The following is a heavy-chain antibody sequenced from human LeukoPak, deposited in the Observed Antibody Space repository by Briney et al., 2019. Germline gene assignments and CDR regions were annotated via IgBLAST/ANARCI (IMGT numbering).Heavy chain of an antibody. Sequence: SETLSLTCTVSGGSISSYYWSWIRQPPGKGLEWIGYIYYSGNTNYNPSLKSRITISLDTSKNQFSLKLSSVTAADTAVYYCARSLPYYYGSGELDPWGQGTLVTVSS. CDR3: ARSLPYYYGSGELDP. CDR1: GGSISSYY. V-gene: IGHV4-59*08. D-gene: IGHD3-10*01. J-gene: IGHJ5*02. CDR2: IYYSGNT.